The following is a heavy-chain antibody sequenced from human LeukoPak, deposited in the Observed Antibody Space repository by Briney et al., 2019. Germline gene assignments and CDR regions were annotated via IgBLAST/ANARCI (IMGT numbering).Heavy chain of an antibody. CDR2: ISYDGSNK. J-gene: IGHJ6*02. Sequence: QSGGSLRLSCAASGFTFSSYAMHWVRQAPGKGLEWVAVISYDGSNKYYADSVKGRFTISRDNSKNTLYLQMNSLRAEDTAVYYCARETNSNRLYYYGMDVWGQGTTVTVSS. D-gene: IGHD4-11*01. V-gene: IGHV3-30-3*01. CDR3: ARETNSNRLYYYGMDV. CDR1: GFTFSSYA.